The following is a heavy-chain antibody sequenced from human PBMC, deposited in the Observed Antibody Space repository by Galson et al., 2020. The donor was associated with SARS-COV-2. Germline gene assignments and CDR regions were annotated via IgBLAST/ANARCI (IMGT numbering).Heavy chain of an antibody. V-gene: IGHV2-70*01. CDR2: IDWDDDK. CDR1: GFSLSTSGMC. D-gene: IGHD5-18*01. J-gene: IGHJ6*02. Sequence: SGPTLVKPTQTLTLTCTFSGFSLSTSGMCVSWIRQPPGKALEWLAHIDWDDDKYYSTSLKTRPTISKDTSKNQVVLTMTNMDPGDTATYYCARTYVGTASLYYYYYGLDVWGQGTTVTVSS. CDR3: ARTYVGTASLYYYYYGLDV.